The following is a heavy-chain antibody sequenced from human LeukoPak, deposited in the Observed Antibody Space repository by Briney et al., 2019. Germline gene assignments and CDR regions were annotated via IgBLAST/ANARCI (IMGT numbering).Heavy chain of an antibody. V-gene: IGHV1-69*06. CDR1: GGTFSSYA. Sequence: ASVKVSCKASGGTFSSYAISWVRQAPGQGLEWMGGIIPIFGTANYAQKFQGRVTITADKSTSTAYMELSSLRSEDTAVYYCAKPGSRTFSGGFFLVYWGQGTLVTVSS. J-gene: IGHJ4*02. CDR3: AKPGSRTFSGGFFLVY. D-gene: IGHD1-26*01. CDR2: IIPIFGTA.